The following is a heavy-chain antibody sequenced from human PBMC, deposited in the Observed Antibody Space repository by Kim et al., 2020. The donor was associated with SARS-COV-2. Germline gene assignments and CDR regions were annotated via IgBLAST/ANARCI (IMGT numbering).Heavy chain of an antibody. Sequence: GGSLRLSCAASGFTFSSYDMHWVRQATGKGLEWVSAIGTAGDTYYPGSVKGRFTISRENAKNSLYLQMNSLRAGDTAVYYCARRPIYCSGGSCYSGPFDYWGQGTLVTVSS. J-gene: IGHJ4*02. CDR2: IGTAGDT. CDR1: GFTFSSYD. D-gene: IGHD2-15*01. CDR3: ARRPIYCSGGSCYSGPFDY. V-gene: IGHV3-13*01.